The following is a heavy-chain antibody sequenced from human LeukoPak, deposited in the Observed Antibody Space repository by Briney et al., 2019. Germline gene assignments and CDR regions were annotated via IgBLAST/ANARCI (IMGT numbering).Heavy chain of an antibody. CDR3: ARQVVGIGP. J-gene: IGHJ5*02. D-gene: IGHD2-15*01. CDR1: GGSISSSSYC. V-gene: IGHV4-39*01. Sequence: SETLSLTCTVSGGSISSSSYCWGWIRQPPGKGLEWIGSIYYSGSTYYNPSLKSRVTISVDTSKNQFSLKLSSVTAADTAVYYCARQVVGIGPWGQGTLVTVSS. CDR2: IYYSGST.